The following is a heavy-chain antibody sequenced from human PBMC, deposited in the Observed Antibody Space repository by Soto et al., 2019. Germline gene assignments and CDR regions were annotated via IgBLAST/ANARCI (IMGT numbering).Heavy chain of an antibody. CDR2: VNGDGTAT. J-gene: IGHJ4*02. CDR3: AKITRS. CDR1: GLRVSSFA. D-gene: IGHD3-16*01. V-gene: IGHV3-23*01. Sequence: EVQLLESGGGLVQPGGSLRLSCAASGLRVSSFAMTWVRQAPGKGLEWISSVNGDGTATYYANSVKGRFTISRDTSKNTLYLQMDSLRAEDTDVYYCAKITRSWGQGTLVTVSS.